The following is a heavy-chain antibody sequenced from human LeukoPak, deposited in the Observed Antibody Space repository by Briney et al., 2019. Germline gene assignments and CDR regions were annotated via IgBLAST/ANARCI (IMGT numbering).Heavy chain of an antibody. CDR1: GGSISSGGYY. D-gene: IGHD5-18*01. J-gene: IGHJ3*02. V-gene: IGHV4-30-2*01. CDR3: ARDLGRRGYSYVGPQAFDI. Sequence: PSETLSLTCTVSGGSISSGGYYWSWIRQPPGKGLEWIGYIYHSGSTYYNPSLKSRVTISVDRSKNQFSLKLSSVTAADTAVYYCARDLGRRGYSYVGPQAFDIWGQGTMVTVSS. CDR2: IYHSGST.